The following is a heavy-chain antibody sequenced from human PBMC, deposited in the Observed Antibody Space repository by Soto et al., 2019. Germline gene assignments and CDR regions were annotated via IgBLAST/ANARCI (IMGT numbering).Heavy chain of an antibody. CDR2: ISYDGSNK. CDR3: AKDQRRIVVVPAAMRDAYFDY. CDR1: GFTFSSYG. J-gene: IGHJ4*02. Sequence: LRLSCAASGFTFSSYGMHWVRQAPGKGLEWVAVISYDGSNKYYADSVKGRFTISRDNSKNTLYLQMNSLRAEDTAVYYCAKDQRRIVVVPAAMRDAYFDYWGQGTLVTVSS. D-gene: IGHD2-2*01. V-gene: IGHV3-30*18.